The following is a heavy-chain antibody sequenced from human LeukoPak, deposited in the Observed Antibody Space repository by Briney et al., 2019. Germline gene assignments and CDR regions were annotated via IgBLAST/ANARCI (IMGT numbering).Heavy chain of an antibody. Sequence: GGSLRLSCAASGFTFSSYSMNWVRQAPGKGLEWVSYISSSSSTIYYADSVKDRFTISRDNAKNSLYLQMNSLRAEDTAVYYCARDRHYDSSGYYGYWGQGTLVTVSS. V-gene: IGHV3-48*01. J-gene: IGHJ4*02. CDR3: ARDRHYDSSGYYGY. D-gene: IGHD3-22*01. CDR2: ISSSSSTI. CDR1: GFTFSSYS.